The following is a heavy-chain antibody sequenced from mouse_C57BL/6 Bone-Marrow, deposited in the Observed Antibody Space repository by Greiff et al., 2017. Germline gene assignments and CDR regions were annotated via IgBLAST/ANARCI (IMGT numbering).Heavy chain of an antibody. Sequence: VQLQQPGAELVKPGASVKLSCKASGYTFTSYWMQWVKQRPGQGLEWIGEIDPSDSYTNYNQKFKGQATLTVDTSASQAYMQLSSLTSEDSAVYYCARALYYGSTYYAMDYWGQGTSVTVSS. D-gene: IGHD1-1*01. V-gene: IGHV1-50*01. CDR1: GYTFTSYW. CDR2: IDPSDSYT. J-gene: IGHJ4*01. CDR3: ARALYYGSTYYAMDY.